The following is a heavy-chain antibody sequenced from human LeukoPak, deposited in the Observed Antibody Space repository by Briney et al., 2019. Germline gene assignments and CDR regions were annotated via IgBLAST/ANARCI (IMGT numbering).Heavy chain of an antibody. CDR2: ISYDGSNK. J-gene: IGHJ4*02. CDR3: AKDIGPLIQFMDY. Sequence: PGRSLRLSCAASGFTFSSYGMHWVRQAPGKGLEWVAVISYDGSNKYYADSVKGRFTISRDNSKNTLYLQMNSLRAEDTALYYCAKDIGPLIQFMDYWGQGTLVTVSS. V-gene: IGHV3-30*18. CDR1: GFTFSSYG. D-gene: IGHD5-18*01.